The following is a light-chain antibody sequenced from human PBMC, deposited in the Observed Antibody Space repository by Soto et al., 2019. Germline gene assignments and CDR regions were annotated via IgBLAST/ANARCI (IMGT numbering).Light chain of an antibody. CDR3: QQYNNWGT. CDR2: DAS. CDR1: QSVSIN. J-gene: IGKJ1*01. V-gene: IGKV3-15*01. Sequence: EIVMTQSPATLSVSPGERATLSCRASQSVSINLAWYQQKPGQAPRLLIYDASTRATGIPARFSGNGSGTEFTLTISSLQSEDFAVYYCQQYNNWGTFGQGTKVEIK.